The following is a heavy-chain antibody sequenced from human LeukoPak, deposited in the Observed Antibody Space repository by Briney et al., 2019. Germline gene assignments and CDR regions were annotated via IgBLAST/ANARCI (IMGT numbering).Heavy chain of an antibody. CDR3: AKPPGYSYGTNYFDY. J-gene: IGHJ4*02. D-gene: IGHD5-18*01. Sequence: GGSLRLSCAASGFTFSSYAMSWVRQAPGKGLEWVSAISGSGGSTYYADSVKGRFTISRDNSTNTLYLQMNSLRAEDTAVYYCAKPPGYSYGTNYFDYWGQGTLVTVSS. CDR2: ISGSGGST. CDR1: GFTFSSYA. V-gene: IGHV3-23*01.